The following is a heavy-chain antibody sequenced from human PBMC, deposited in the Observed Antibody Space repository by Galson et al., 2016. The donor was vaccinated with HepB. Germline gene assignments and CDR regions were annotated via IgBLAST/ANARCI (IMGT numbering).Heavy chain of an antibody. CDR1: GYSFSTYW. J-gene: IGHJ6*02. Sequence: QSGAELKKPGESLRISCKDSGYSFSTYWIIWVRQMPGKGLEWMGRIDPSDSYTNYSPSFQGHVTISADKSISTAYLQWSSLKASDTGIYYCARQGSSAGELYYYYGMDVWGQGTTVTVSS. CDR3: ARQGSSAGELYYYYGMDV. D-gene: IGHD2-15*01. CDR2: IDPSDSYT. V-gene: IGHV5-10-1*01.